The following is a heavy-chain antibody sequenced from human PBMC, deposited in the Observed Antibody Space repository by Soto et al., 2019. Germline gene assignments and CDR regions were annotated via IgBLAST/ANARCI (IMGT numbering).Heavy chain of an antibody. Sequence: GGSLRLSCAASGFTFSSYGMHWVRQAPGKGLEWVAVISYDGSNKYYADSVKGRFTISRDNSNNTLYLQMNSLRAEDTAVYYCANLVGVVYNWNDGGGYYGMDVWGQGTTVTVSS. CDR3: ANLVGVVYNWNDGGGYYGMDV. V-gene: IGHV3-30*18. CDR1: GFTFSSYG. D-gene: IGHD1-20*01. CDR2: ISYDGSNK. J-gene: IGHJ6*02.